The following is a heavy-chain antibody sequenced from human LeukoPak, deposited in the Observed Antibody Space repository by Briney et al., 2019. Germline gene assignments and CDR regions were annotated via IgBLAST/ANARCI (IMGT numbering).Heavy chain of an antibody. CDR1: GLTLDEYG. V-gene: IGHV3-20*04. CDR3: AELGITMIGGV. J-gene: IGHJ6*04. CDR2: INRNGGIT. Sequence: GGSLGLSCAASGLTLDEYGMSWVRQAPGKGPEWVSGINRNGGITGYAESVKGRFTISRDNAKNSLYLQMNSLRAEDTAVYYCAELGITMIGGVWGKGTTVTISS. D-gene: IGHD3-10*02.